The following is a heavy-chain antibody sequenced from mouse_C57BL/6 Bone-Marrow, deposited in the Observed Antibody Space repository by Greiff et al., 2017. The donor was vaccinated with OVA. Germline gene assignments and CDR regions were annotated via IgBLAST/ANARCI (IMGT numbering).Heavy chain of an antibody. V-gene: IGHV1-66*01. CDR2: IYPGSGNT. Sequence: QVHVKQSGPELVKPGASVKISCKASGYSFTSYYIHWVKQRPGQGLEWIGWIYPGSGNTKYNEKFKGKATLTADTSSSTAYMQLSSLTSEDSAVYYCARGWFAYWGQGTLVTVSA. J-gene: IGHJ3*01. CDR1: GYSFTSYY. CDR3: ARGWFAY.